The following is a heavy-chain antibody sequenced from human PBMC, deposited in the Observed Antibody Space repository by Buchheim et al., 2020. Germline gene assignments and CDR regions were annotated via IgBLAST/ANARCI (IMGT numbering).Heavy chain of an antibody. CDR2: IYYSGST. Sequence: QVQLQESGPGLVKPSQTLSLTCTVSGGSVSSGSYYWNWIRPHPGEGLEWIGYIYYSGSTYYHPSLKGRVIISVDMSKNQFFLNLNSVTAADTAVYYCASELIAAAGTIDYWGQGTL. D-gene: IGHD6-13*01. CDR1: GGSVSSGSYY. V-gene: IGHV4-31*03. J-gene: IGHJ4*02. CDR3: ASELIAAAGTIDY.